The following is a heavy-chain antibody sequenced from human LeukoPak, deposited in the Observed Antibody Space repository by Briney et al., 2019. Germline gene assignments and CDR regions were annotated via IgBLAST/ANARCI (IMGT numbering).Heavy chain of an antibody. Sequence: GESLKISCKGSGYSFTSYWIGWVRQMPGKGLEWMGIIYPGDSDTRYSPSFQGQVTISADKSISTAYLQWSSLKASDTAMYYCARYKSSGYYHNNNWFDPWGQGTLVTVSS. CDR1: GYSFTSYW. J-gene: IGHJ5*02. CDR3: ARYKSSGYYHNNNWFDP. V-gene: IGHV5-51*01. CDR2: IYPGDSDT. D-gene: IGHD3-22*01.